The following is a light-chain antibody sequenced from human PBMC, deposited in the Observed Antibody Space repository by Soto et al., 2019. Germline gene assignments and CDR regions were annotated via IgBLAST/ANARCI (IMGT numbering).Light chain of an antibody. J-gene: IGLJ1*01. Sequence: QSVLTKPPSSSGIPGQRVTISCSGNSSNIGSNSVNWYQQLPGTAPKLLIYSNDRRPSGVPDRFSGSKSGTSASLAISGLQSEDEADYYCAAWDDSLNGYVFGTGTKVTVL. CDR3: AAWDDSLNGYV. CDR1: SSNIGSNS. CDR2: SND. V-gene: IGLV1-44*01.